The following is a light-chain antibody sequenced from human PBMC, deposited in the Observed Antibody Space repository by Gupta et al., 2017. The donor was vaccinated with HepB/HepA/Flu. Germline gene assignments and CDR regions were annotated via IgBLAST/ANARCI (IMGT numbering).Light chain of an antibody. CDR3: QVWDTSSDHWV. J-gene: IGLJ3*02. Sequence: SYVLTQPPSVSVAPGKTARITCGGNNIGSKSVHWYQQKPGQAPVLVVYDDRDRPSGIPERFSGSNSGNTATLTISRVGAGDEADYYCQVWDTSSDHWVFGGGTKLTVL. V-gene: IGLV3-21*03. CDR2: DDR. CDR1: NIGSKS.